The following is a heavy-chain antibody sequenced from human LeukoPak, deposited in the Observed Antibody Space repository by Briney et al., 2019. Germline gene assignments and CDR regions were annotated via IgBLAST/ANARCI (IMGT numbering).Heavy chain of an antibody. CDR2: INPSGGST. CDR3: ARNQAHYDILTGGFDY. CDR1: GYTFTSDY. D-gene: IGHD3-9*01. V-gene: IGHV1-46*01. Sequence: ASVKVSCKXSGYTFTSDYMHWVRQAPRQGLEWMGIINPSGGSTSYAQKFQGRVTMTGDTSTSTVYMELSSLRSEDTAVYYCARNQAHYDILTGGFDYWGQGTQVTVSS. J-gene: IGHJ4*02.